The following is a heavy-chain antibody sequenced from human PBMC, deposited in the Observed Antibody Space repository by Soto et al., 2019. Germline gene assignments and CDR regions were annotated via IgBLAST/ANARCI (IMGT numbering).Heavy chain of an antibody. CDR1: SGPTSSHN. Sequence: QVQLQQSGPGLVKPSETLSLTCSVSSGPTSSHNWGWIRQTPGRGLEWIGYVYSTGVTSYNPSLNSWVTISADTSTNRISLTLTSVTDADTAVYYWVRQGIGNLHGLVEVWGQGTTVRVSS. J-gene: IGHJ6*02. V-gene: IGHV4-59*08. D-gene: IGHD1-1*01. CDR3: VRQGIGNLHGLVEV. CDR2: VYSTGVT.